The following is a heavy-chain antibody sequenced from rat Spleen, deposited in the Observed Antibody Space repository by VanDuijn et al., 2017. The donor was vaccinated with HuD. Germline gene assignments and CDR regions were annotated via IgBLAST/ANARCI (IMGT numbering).Heavy chain of an antibody. CDR3: ARRHYGYTDYFDY. CDR2: ISYDGSST. J-gene: IGHJ2*01. V-gene: IGHV5-7*01. CDR1: GFTFSDYN. Sequence: EVQLVESDGGLVQPGRSLKLSCAASGFTFSDYNMAWVRQAPKKGLEWVATISYDGSSTSYRESVKGRFTISRDNAKSTLSLQMDSLRSEDTATYYCARRHYGYTDYFDYWGQGVMVTVSS. D-gene: IGHD1-9*01.